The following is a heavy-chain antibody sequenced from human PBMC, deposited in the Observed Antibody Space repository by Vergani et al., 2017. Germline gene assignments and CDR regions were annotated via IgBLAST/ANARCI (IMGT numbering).Heavy chain of an antibody. CDR3: ASTIAARPGVSFDY. Sequence: EVQLVESGGGLVQPGGSLRLSCAASGFTFSSYEMNWVRQAPGKGLEWVSYISISGSTIYSADSVKGRFTISRDNAKNSLYLQMNSLRAEDTAVYFCASTIAARPGVSFDYWGQGTLVTVSS. J-gene: IGHJ4*02. D-gene: IGHD6-6*01. CDR1: GFTFSSYE. V-gene: IGHV3-48*03. CDR2: ISISGSTI.